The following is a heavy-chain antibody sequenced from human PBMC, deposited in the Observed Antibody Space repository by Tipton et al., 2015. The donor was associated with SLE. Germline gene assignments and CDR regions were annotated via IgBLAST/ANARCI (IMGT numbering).Heavy chain of an antibody. CDR3: AREGTTVPNWFDP. V-gene: IGHV4-34*01. Sequence: TLSLTCSVYGGSFSDYYWTWIRQPPGKGLEWIGAINHSGSTSYNPSLQSRVTTSIDTSKSQFSLKLSSVTAADTAVYYCAREGTTVPNWFDPWGQGTLVTVSS. J-gene: IGHJ5*02. CDR1: GGSFSDYY. D-gene: IGHD4-11*01. CDR2: INHSGST.